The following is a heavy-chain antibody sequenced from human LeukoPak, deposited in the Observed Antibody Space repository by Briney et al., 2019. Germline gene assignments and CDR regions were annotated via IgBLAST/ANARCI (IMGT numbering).Heavy chain of an antibody. D-gene: IGHD3-22*01. CDR3: ARDNPYYYDSSGFYAFDI. J-gene: IGHJ3*02. Sequence: GSLRLSCAASGFTVSSDYMSWVRQAPGKGLEWVSVIYSGGSTYYADSVKGRFTISRDNSKNTLYLQMNSLRAEDTAVYYCARDNPYYYDSSGFYAFDIWGQGTMVTVSS. CDR1: GFTVSSDY. CDR2: IYSGGST. V-gene: IGHV3-53*01.